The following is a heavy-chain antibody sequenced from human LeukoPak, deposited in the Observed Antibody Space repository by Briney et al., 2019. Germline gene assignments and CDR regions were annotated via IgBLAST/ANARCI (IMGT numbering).Heavy chain of an antibody. J-gene: IGHJ3*02. CDR3: ARDGGYSSSPSSDAFAI. V-gene: IGHV4-59*01. D-gene: IGHD6-6*01. Sequence: SETLSLTCTVSGGSISNYDWAWMRQSPGKGLEWIGYIYNRGGTNYSPSLKSRVTISVDRSKSELSLQLTSVTAADTAVYYCARDGGYSSSPSSDAFAIWGQGTMVTVSS. CDR1: GGSISNYD. CDR2: IYNRGGT.